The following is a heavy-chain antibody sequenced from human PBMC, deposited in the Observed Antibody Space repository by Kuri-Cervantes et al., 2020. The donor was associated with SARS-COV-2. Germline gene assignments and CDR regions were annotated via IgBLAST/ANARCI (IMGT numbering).Heavy chain of an antibody. CDR2: IYYTGST. D-gene: IGHD3-9*01. V-gene: IGHV4-39*01. CDR1: GGSISSSSYY. CDR3: ARRSYYDFFTGYYKPFYMDV. J-gene: IGHJ6*03. Sequence: SETLSLTCTVSGGSISSSSYYWDWNRQPPGKGLEWIGSIYYTGSTYYNPSLKSRVTISVDTSKNQFSLKLTSVTAADTAVYYCARRSYYDFFTGYYKPFYMDVWGKGTTVTVSS.